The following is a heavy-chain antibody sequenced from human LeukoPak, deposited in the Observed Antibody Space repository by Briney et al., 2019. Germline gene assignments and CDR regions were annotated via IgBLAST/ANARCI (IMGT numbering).Heavy chain of an antibody. D-gene: IGHD5-12*01. J-gene: IGHJ4*02. V-gene: IGHV4-31*03. CDR2: ISYSGNT. CDR3: AGAPVATPSEFDY. Sequence: SETLSLTCTVSGDSISSGGYYWSWIRQHPGKGLEWIGYISYSGNTYYNPSLKSRAAISVDTPKNQFSLKLSSTTAADTAVYYCAGAPVATPSEFDYWGQGTLVTVSS. CDR1: GDSISSGGYY.